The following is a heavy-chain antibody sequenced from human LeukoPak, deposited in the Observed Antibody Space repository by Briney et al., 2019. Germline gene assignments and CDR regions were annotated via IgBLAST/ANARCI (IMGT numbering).Heavy chain of an antibody. CDR2: ITTSVSTI. Sequence: GGSLRLSCAASGFTFRDYYMSWIRQAPGKGLEWVSYITTSVSTIYYADSVKGRFTISTANAKNSLFLQMNSLRGEDTAIYYCVYYFDSSGFGNDAFEIWGQGTMVTVSS. CDR1: GFTFRDYY. V-gene: IGHV3-11*04. CDR3: VYYFDSSGFGNDAFEI. D-gene: IGHD3-22*01. J-gene: IGHJ3*02.